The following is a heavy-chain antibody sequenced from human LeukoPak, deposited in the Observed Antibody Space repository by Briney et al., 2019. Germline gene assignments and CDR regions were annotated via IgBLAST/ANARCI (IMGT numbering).Heavy chain of an antibody. Sequence: GGSLRLSCAASGFTFSTYAMSWVRQAPGKGLEWVSTISGGGGSTYYADSVKGRFSISRDNSKNTLYLQTNSLRAEDTAVYYCAKCVGLVDPFDYWGQGTLVTVSS. V-gene: IGHV3-23*01. CDR3: AKCVGLVDPFDY. J-gene: IGHJ4*02. CDR2: ISGGGGST. CDR1: GFTFSTYA. D-gene: IGHD5-12*01.